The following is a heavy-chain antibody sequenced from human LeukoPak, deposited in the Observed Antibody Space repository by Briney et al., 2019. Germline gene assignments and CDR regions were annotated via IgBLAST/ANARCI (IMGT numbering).Heavy chain of an antibody. CDR3: ARGGAYYYGSSGYYSYYMDV. V-gene: IGHV4-34*01. D-gene: IGHD3-22*01. CDR1: GGSFSGYS. Sequence: ETLSLTCAVYGGSFSGYSWSWIRPPPGKGLEWIGEIRHSGSTNYNPSVKSRFTISIDTSKNKLSLQLSSVTAADTAVYYCARGGAYYYGSSGYYSYYMDVWGKGTTVTISS. CDR2: IRHSGST. J-gene: IGHJ6*03.